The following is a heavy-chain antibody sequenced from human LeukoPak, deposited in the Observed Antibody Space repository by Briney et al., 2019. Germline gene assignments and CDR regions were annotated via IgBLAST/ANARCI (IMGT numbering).Heavy chain of an antibody. V-gene: IGHV1-2*02. CDR1: GYTFTGYY. CDR2: INPNSGGT. CDR3: AREIRQPGRSAAFNY. J-gene: IGHJ4*02. Sequence: GASVKVSCKASGYTFTGYYMHWVRQAPGQGLEWMGWINPNSGGTNYAQKFQGRVTMTRDTSISTAYMELSRLRSDDTAVYYCAREIRQPGRSAAFNYWGQGTLVTVSS. D-gene: IGHD6-13*01.